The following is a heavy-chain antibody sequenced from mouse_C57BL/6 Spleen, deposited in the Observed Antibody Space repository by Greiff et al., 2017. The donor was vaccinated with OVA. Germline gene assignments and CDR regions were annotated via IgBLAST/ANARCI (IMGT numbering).Heavy chain of an antibody. Sequence: EVKVVESGGGLVKPGGSLKLSCAASGFTFSDYGMHWVRQAPEKGLEWVAYISSGSSTIYYADTVKGRFTISRDNAKNTLFLQMTSLRSEDTAMYYCARTGSSFYYFDYWGQGTTLTVSS. D-gene: IGHD1-1*01. J-gene: IGHJ2*01. CDR3: ARTGSSFYYFDY. CDR2: ISSGSSTI. V-gene: IGHV5-17*01. CDR1: GFTFSDYG.